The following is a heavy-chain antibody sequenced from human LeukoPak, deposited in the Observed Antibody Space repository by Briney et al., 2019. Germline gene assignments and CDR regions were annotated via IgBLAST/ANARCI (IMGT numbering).Heavy chain of an antibody. CDR1: GFTSSTFT. CDR3: ARAGATISHWNWRNDAFDI. V-gene: IGHV3-21*01. CDR2: IIRRSSYI. D-gene: IGHD1-26*01. J-gene: IGHJ3*02. Sequence: GGSLRPSCAASGFTSSTFTINWARQLQGKGLGWVSSIIRRSSYIYYADSVKGRFTISRDNAKNSLYLQMNSLRAEDTAVYYCARAGATISHWNWRNDAFDIWGQGTMVTVSS.